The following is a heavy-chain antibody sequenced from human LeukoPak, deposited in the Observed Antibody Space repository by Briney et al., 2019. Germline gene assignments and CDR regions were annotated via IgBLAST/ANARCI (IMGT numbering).Heavy chain of an antibody. V-gene: IGHV4-59*01. D-gene: IGHD5-24*01. CDR1: GVSISSYY. J-gene: IGHJ4*02. CDR3: ARFRRDGYPFDY. CDR2: IFYSGST. Sequence: SETLSLTCTVSGVSISSYYLNWIRQPPGKGLEWIGYIFYSGSTNYNASLKSRFTILLDTSKSKFSLKLSSVTAADTAVYYCARFRRDGYPFDYWGQGTLVTVSS.